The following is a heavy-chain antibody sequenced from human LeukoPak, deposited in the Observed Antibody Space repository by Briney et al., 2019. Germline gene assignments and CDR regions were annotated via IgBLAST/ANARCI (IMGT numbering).Heavy chain of an antibody. CDR1: GGAISSGGYY. Sequence: SQTLSLTCIVSGGAISSGGYYWTWIRQHPGKGLEWIGYISYSGSTYYNPSLKSRLTISVDTSKNQFSLKLSSVTAADTAVYYCARVKEWTRDWGQGTLVTVSS. CDR2: ISYSGST. V-gene: IGHV4-31*03. D-gene: IGHD3-3*01. J-gene: IGHJ4*02. CDR3: ARVKEWTRD.